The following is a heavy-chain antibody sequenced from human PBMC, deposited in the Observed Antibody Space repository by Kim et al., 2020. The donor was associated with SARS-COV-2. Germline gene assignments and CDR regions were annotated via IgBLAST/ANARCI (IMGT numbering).Heavy chain of an antibody. CDR1: GFTFSSYA. J-gene: IGHJ6*02. V-gene: IGHV3-30*04. Sequence: GGSLRLSCAASGFTFSSYAMHWVRQAPGKGLEWVAVISYDGSNKYYVDSVKGRFTISRDNSKNTLYLQMNSLRAEDTAVYYCARDLVGSSGDYDFWSGFDYYYGMDVWGQGTTVTVSS. CDR2: ISYDGSNK. D-gene: IGHD3-3*01. CDR3: ARDLVGSSGDYDFWSGFDYYYGMDV.